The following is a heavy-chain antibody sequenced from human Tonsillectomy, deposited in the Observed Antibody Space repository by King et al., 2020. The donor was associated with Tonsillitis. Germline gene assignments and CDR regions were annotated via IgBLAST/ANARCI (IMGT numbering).Heavy chain of an antibody. CDR3: ARGGHGSVNYLIDY. J-gene: IGHJ4*02. V-gene: IGHV1-8*01. CDR1: GYTFTSYD. D-gene: IGHD3-10*01. Sequence: QLVQSGAEVKKPGASVKVSCKASGYTFTSYDINWVRQASGQGLERMGWLNPNSGNPGYAQKFQGKVTMTRNTSISTAYMELGSLKSEDTAIYYCARGGHGSVNYLIDYWGQGTLVTVSS. CDR2: LNPNSGNP.